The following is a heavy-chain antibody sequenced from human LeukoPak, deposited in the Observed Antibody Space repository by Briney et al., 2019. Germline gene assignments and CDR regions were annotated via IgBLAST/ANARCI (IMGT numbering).Heavy chain of an antibody. CDR1: GFTFSSYW. CDR3: ARDTVTSFDY. Sequence: GGSLRRSCSASGFTFSSYWMSWVRQAPGKGLEWVANIKQDGSEKYYVDSVKGRFTISRDNVKNSLYLQMNSLRAEDTAVYYCARDTVTSFDYWGQGTLVTVSS. CDR2: IKQDGSEK. V-gene: IGHV3-7*01. J-gene: IGHJ4*02. D-gene: IGHD4-17*01.